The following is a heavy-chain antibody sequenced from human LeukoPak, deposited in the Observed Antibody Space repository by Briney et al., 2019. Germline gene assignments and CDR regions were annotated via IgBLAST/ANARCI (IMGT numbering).Heavy chain of an antibody. CDR2: IYYSGST. D-gene: IGHD2-2*01. CDR3: ARVLLVPAHYYYCMDV. Sequence: SETLSLTCTVSGGSISSYYWSWIRQPPGKGLEWIGYIYYSGSTNYNPSLKSRVTISVDTSKNQFSLKLSSVTAADTAVYYCARVLLVPAHYYYCMDVWGKGTTVTVSS. V-gene: IGHV4-59*01. CDR1: GGSISSYY. J-gene: IGHJ6*03.